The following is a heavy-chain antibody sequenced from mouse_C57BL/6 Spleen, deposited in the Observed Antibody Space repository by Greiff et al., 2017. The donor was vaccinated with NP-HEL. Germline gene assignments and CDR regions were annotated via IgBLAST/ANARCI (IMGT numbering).Heavy chain of an antibody. D-gene: IGHD1-1*01. CDR3: ARGDYYGSSSFDY. Sequence: EVQGVESGGGLVKPGGSLKLSCAASGFTFSDYGMHWVRQAPEKGLEWVAYISSGSSTIYYADTVKGRFTISRDNAKNTLVMQMTSLRSGDTAMYYCARGDYYGSSSFDYWGQGTTLTVSS. J-gene: IGHJ2*01. V-gene: IGHV5-17*01. CDR1: GFTFSDYG. CDR2: ISSGSSTI.